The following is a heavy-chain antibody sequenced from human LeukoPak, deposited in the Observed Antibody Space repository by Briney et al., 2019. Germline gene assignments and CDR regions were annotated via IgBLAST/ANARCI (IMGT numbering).Heavy chain of an antibody. CDR3: ARGLIVPAAIGGAYDI. CDR2: IFYSGST. V-gene: IGHV4-59*13. CDR1: GGSFSGYY. J-gene: IGHJ3*02. D-gene: IGHD2-2*01. Sequence: KTSETLSLTCAVYGGSFSGYYWSWIRQPPGKRLEWIGYIFYSGSTNYNPSLKSRVTISVDTSKNQFSLNLSSVTAADTAVYYCARGLIVPAAIGGAYDIWGQGTMVTVSS.